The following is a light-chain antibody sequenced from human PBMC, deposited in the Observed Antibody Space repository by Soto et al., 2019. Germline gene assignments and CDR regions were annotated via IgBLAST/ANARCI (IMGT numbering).Light chain of an antibody. J-gene: IGLJ1*01. V-gene: IGLV1-40*01. Sequence: VLTLPGPVSGTQLQRVSIPCTRSSSNIWAGYDVRWNQQLPGTAPYFLIYGNCTRTSGVPDRFSGSKSGSSASLAIHGLQAEDEADYYCQSYDSSLSGSYGFGTGTKVTGL. CDR3: QSYDSSLSGSYG. CDR2: GNC. CDR1: SSNIWAGYD.